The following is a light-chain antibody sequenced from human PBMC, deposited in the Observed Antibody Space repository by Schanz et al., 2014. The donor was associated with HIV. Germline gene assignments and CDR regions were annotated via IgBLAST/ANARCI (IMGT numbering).Light chain of an antibody. J-gene: IGLJ1*01. V-gene: IGLV2-14*03. CDR2: DVT. CDR3: SSYTSSDTHV. Sequence: QSALTQPASVSGSPGQSITISCTGTSSDVGAHNSVSWYQQHPGRAPRLLVYDVTYRPSGVSNRFSGSKSGNTASLTISGLQPEDEADYYCSSYTSSDTHVFGTGTKLTVL. CDR1: SSDVGAHNS.